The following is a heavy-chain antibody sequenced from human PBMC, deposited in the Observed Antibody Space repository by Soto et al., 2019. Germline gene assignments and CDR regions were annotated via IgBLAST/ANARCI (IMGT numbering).Heavy chain of an antibody. Sequence: ASVKVSCMVSGYTLTELSMHWVRPAPGKGLEWMGGFDPEDGETIYAQKFQGRVTMTEDTSTDTAYMELSSLRSEDTAVYYCATAGRPPLVAAAGHDAFDRCGQGTMVTVSS. D-gene: IGHD6-13*01. CDR1: GYTLTELS. CDR3: ATAGRPPLVAAAGHDAFDR. V-gene: IGHV1-24*01. CDR2: FDPEDGET. J-gene: IGHJ3*01.